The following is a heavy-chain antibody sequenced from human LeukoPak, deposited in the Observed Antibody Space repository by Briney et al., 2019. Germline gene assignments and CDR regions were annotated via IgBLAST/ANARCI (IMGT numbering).Heavy chain of an antibody. CDR3: ARHKEYEDAFDI. D-gene: IGHD6-6*01. CDR1: GYSFTTYW. V-gene: IGHV5-51*01. Sequence: GESLKISCKGSGYSFTTYWIAWVRQMPGKGLEWMGIIYPGDSDTRYSPSFQGQVTISADKSITTAYLQWSSLKASDTAMYYCARHKEYEDAFDIWGQGTMVTVSS. CDR2: IYPGDSDT. J-gene: IGHJ3*02.